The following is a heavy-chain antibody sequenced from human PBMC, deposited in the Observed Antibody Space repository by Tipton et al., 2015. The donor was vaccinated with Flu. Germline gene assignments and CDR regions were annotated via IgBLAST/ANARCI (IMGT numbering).Heavy chain of an antibody. CDR1: GGSISSYY. CDR3: SSDEGSPNLTYGMDV. J-gene: IGHJ6*02. Sequence: TLSLTCTVSGGSISSYYCSWIRQPPGTGLEGIGCIDYSGSTNYNTSPKSRVTITVDTSKNQFSLTLSSVTAAAAAVSYWSSDEGSPNLTYGMDVWGQGTTVTVSS. CDR2: IDYSGST. D-gene: IGHD1-26*01. V-gene: IGHV4-59*01.